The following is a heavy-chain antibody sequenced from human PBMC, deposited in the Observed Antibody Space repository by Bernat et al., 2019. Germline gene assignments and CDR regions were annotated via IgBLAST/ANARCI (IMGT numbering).Heavy chain of an antibody. V-gene: IGHV3-33*01. CDR3: ARDPYPYYSSPYYFDY. CDR1: GFTFSSYG. CDR2: IWYDGSNK. J-gene: IGHJ4*02. D-gene: IGHD6-6*01. Sequence: QVQLVESGGGVVQPGRSLGLSCAASGFTFSSYGMHWVRQAPGKGLEWVAVIWYDGSNKYYADSVKGRFTISRDNSKNTLYLQMNSLRAEDTAVYYCARDPYPYYSSPYYFDYWGQGTLVTVSS.